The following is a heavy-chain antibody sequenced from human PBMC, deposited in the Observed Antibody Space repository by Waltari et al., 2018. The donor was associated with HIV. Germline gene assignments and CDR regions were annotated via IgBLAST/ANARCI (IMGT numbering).Heavy chain of an antibody. J-gene: IGHJ4*02. D-gene: IGHD1-1*01. CDR3: TRVVKKTSGTYKSFFFDS. Sequence: QVLLQQAGPGLLKPSRTLSLTCSLSGNTFHTQYYWGWVRQPPGRGLEWLGLVFHDGTKQYSPSLKNRLSIRLDTTDDRLLMTLGSLTAADTAVYFCTRVVKKTSGTYKSFFFDSWGRGTLVTVSS. V-gene: IGHV4-38-2*02. CDR2: VFHDGTK. CDR1: GNTFHTQYY.